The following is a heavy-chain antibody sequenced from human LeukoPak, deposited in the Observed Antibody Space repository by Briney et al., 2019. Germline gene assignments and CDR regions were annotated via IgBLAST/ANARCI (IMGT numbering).Heavy chain of an antibody. CDR3: ARVRYCSSANCFGGWFDP. D-gene: IGHD2-2*01. V-gene: IGHV3-48*03. J-gene: IGHJ5*02. Sequence: GGSLRLSCAASGFTFSSYEMNWVRQAPGKGLGWVSYISRSGSTIYHADSVKGRFTISRDNAENSLHLQMNSLRAEDTAVYYCARVRYCSSANCFGGWFDPWGQGTLVTVSS. CDR1: GFTFSSYE. CDR2: ISRSGSTI.